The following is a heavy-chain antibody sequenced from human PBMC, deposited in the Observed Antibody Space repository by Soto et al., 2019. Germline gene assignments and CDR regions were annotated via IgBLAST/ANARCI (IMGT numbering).Heavy chain of an antibody. V-gene: IGHV1-69*06. J-gene: IGHJ5*02. Sequence: SVKVSCKASGGTLSSYAISWVRQAPGQGLEWMGGIIPMFGTANYAQKFQGRVTITANKSTSTAYMELSSLRSEDRAVYYCARDSSRWYGWFDPWGQGTLVTVSS. CDR3: ARDSSRWYGWFDP. D-gene: IGHD6-13*01. CDR1: GGTLSSYA. CDR2: IIPMFGTA.